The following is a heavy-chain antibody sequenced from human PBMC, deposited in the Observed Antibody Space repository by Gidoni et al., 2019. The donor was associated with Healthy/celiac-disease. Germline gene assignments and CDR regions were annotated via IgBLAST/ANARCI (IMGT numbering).Heavy chain of an antibody. V-gene: IGHV1-69*01. D-gene: IGHD2-15*01. Sequence: QVQLVQSGAEVKKPGSSVKVSCKASGGTFGSYAISWGRQAPGQGLEWRGGIIPIFGTANYAQKVQGRVTITADESTSTAYMELSSLRSEDTAVYYCARGPYCSGGSCYPSYYYGMDVWGQGTTVTVSS. CDR1: GGTFGSYA. CDR2: IIPIFGTA. CDR3: ARGPYCSGGSCYPSYYYGMDV. J-gene: IGHJ6*02.